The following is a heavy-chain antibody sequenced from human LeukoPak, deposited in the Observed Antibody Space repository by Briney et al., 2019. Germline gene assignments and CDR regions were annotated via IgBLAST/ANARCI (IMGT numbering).Heavy chain of an antibody. CDR2: IYYSGST. D-gene: IGHD3-10*01. CDR3: ARESYYYGSGSPISYSYYYMDV. V-gene: IGHV4-39*07. Sequence: PSETLSLTCTVSGGSISTSRYYWGWIRQPPGKGLEWIGSIYYSGSTYYDPSLKSRVTISVDTSKNQFSLTLSSVTAADTAVYFCARESYYYGSGSPISYSYYYMDVWGEGTAVTISS. CDR1: GGSISTSRYY. J-gene: IGHJ6*03.